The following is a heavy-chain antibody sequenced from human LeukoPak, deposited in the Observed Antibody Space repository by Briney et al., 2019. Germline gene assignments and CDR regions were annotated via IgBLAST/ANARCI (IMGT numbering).Heavy chain of an antibody. D-gene: IGHD2-2*01. CDR1: GYTFTSYD. V-gene: IGHV1-8*03. J-gene: IGHJ4*02. CDR2: MNPNSGNT. Sequence: GASVKVSCKASGYTFTSYDINWVRQATGQGLEWMGWMNPNSGNTGYAQKFQGRVTITRNTSISTAYMELSSLRSEDTAVYYCARGSTSRYKKVKYYFDYWGQGTLVTVSS. CDR3: ARGSTSRYKKVKYYFDY.